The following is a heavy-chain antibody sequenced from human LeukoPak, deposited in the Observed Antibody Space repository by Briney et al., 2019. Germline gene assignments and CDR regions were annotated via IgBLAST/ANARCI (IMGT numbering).Heavy chain of an antibody. CDR2: INTNSGNP. CDR1: GYTFTSYA. Sequence: ASVKVSCKASGYTFTSYAMNWVRQAPGQGLEWMGWINTNSGNPTYAQGFTGRFVFSLDTSVSTAYLQISSLKAEDTAAYYCATGDLPAAIYWGQGTLVTVSS. D-gene: IGHD2-2*01. J-gene: IGHJ4*02. CDR3: ATGDLPAAIY. V-gene: IGHV7-4-1*02.